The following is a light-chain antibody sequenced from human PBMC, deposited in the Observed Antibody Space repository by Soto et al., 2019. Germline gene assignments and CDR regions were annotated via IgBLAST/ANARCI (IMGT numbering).Light chain of an antibody. J-gene: IGLJ2*01. CDR1: SNDVGGYNY. CDR3: SSCTSSSADVR. V-gene: IGLV2-14*01. CDR2: EVS. Sequence: QSVLTQPASVSGSPGQSITIPCTGTSNDVGGYNYVSWYQQHPGKAPKLMIYEVSNRPSGVSNRFSGSKSGNTASLTISGLQAEDEADYYCSSCTSSSADVRFGGGTKLTVL.